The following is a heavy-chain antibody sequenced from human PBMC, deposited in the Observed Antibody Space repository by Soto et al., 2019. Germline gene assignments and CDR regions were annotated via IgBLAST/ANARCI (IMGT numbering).Heavy chain of an antibody. CDR2: INGSGGST. D-gene: IGHD3-16*02. CDR3: AKERVPYDYVWGSYRPYNWFDP. Sequence: EVQLLESGGGLVQPGGSMRPSCAASGFTFSSSAMSWVRQAPGKGLEWVSAINGSGGSTYYADSVKGRFTISRDNSKNMHYLQMNSLRGEDTAVYTCAKERVPYDYVWGSYRPYNWFDPWGQGTLVTFSS. J-gene: IGHJ5*02. V-gene: IGHV3-23*01. CDR1: GFTFSSSA.